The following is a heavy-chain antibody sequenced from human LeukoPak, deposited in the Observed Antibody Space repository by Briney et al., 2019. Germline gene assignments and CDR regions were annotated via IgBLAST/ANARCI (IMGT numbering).Heavy chain of an antibody. CDR3: ARRLASYYYGMDV. J-gene: IGHJ6*02. Sequence: PSETLSLTCTVSGGSISSYYWSWIRQPPWKGLEWIGYIYYSGSTNYNPSLKSRVTISVDTSKNQFSLKLSSVTAADTAVYYCARRLASYYYGMDVWGQGTTVTVSS. CDR1: GGSISSYY. V-gene: IGHV4-59*08. CDR2: IYYSGST.